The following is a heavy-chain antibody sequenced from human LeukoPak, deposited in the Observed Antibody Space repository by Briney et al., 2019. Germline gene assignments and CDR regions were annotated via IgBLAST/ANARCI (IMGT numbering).Heavy chain of an antibody. CDR1: GFTFTTNW. CDR2: ISSSSSTI. V-gene: IGHV3-48*01. Sequence: GGSLRLSCAASGFTFTTNWMTWVRQAPGKGLEWVSYISSSSSTIYYADSVKGRFTISRDNAKNSLYLQMNSLRAEDTAVYYCARSYVKNAFDIWGQGTMVTVSS. D-gene: IGHD3-16*01. J-gene: IGHJ3*02. CDR3: ARSYVKNAFDI.